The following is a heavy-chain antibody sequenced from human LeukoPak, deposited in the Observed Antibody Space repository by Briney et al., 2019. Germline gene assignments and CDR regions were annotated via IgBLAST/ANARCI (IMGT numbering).Heavy chain of an antibody. CDR2: MNPNSGNT. V-gene: IGHV1-8*01. CDR3: ARGRYYDSSGSQSFDY. J-gene: IGHJ4*02. CDR1: GYTFTSYD. Sequence: ASVKVSCKASGYTFTSYDINWVRQATGQGLEWMGWMNPNSGNTGYAQKFQGRVTMTRNTSISTAYMELGSLRSEDTAVYYCARGRYYDSSGSQSFDYWGQGTLVTVSS. D-gene: IGHD3-22*01.